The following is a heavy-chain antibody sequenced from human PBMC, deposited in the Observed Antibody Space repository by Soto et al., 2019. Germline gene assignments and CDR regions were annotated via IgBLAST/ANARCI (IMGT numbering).Heavy chain of an antibody. Sequence: SETLSLTCAVYGGSLSGYYWSWIRQPPGKGLEWIGEINRSGTINYNPSLKSRVTMSLDTSKNQFSLKLTSVTAADTAVYYCARGRSHYGSGSLDWFDPWGPGTLVTVSS. J-gene: IGHJ5*02. V-gene: IGHV4-34*01. D-gene: IGHD3-10*01. CDR1: GGSLSGYY. CDR2: INRSGTI. CDR3: ARGRSHYGSGSLDWFDP.